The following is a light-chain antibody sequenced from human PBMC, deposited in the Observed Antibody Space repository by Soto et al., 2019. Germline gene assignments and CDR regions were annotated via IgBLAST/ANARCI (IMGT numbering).Light chain of an antibody. CDR2: LGS. V-gene: IGKV2-28*01. CDR3: KQSLQTPWT. J-gene: IGKJ1*01. Sequence: DIVMTQSPLSLPVTPGEPASISCRSSQSLLDSNGYNCLEWYLQKPGQSPQLLIYLGSNRASGVPARFSGSGSGTDFTLKISRVEAEDVGIYYCKQSLQTPWTFGQGTKVEIK. CDR1: QSLLDSNGYNC.